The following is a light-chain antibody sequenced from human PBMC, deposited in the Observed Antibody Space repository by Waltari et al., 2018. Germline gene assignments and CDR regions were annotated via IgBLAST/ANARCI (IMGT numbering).Light chain of an antibody. Sequence: QSVLTQPPSASGTPGQRVTISCFGSSSNIGSNTVTWYQQLPGTAPKLLIYSNNQRPSGVPDRFSGSKSGTSASLAISGLQSEDEADYYCATWDDSLIGPVFGGGTKLTVL. CDR1: SSNIGSNT. CDR3: ATWDDSLIGPV. CDR2: SNN. V-gene: IGLV1-44*01. J-gene: IGLJ2*01.